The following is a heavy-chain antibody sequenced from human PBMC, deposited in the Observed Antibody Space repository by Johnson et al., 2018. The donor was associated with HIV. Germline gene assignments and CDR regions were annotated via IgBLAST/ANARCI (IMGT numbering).Heavy chain of an antibody. CDR2: IHWNGGRT. CDR1: GFIFDDYA. V-gene: IGHV3-20*04. D-gene: IGHD3-22*01. J-gene: IGHJ3*02. CDR3: ARVGDRAMIVGGTDAFDI. Sequence: VQLVESGGGVVRPGGSLRLSCAASGFIFDDYAMSWVRQTPGKGLEWVSGIHWNGGRTVYVDSMKGRFTLSRDNAKNSLYLQMNSLRAEDTALYYCARVGDRAMIVGGTDAFDIWGQGTMVTVSS.